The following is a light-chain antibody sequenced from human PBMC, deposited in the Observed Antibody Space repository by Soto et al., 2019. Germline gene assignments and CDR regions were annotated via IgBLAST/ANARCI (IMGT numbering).Light chain of an antibody. J-gene: IGKJ5*01. V-gene: IGKV3D-20*02. CDR3: RQQHYRWPIT. Sequence: EIVMTQSPATLSLSPGDSATLSCRASQSVSSNYLAWYQQHPGQAPRLLISDASTRATGIPARFSGSGSGTEVSITTSSIEQAEYVVDYCRQQHYRWPITFGQGTRLEIK. CDR2: DAS. CDR1: QSVSSNY.